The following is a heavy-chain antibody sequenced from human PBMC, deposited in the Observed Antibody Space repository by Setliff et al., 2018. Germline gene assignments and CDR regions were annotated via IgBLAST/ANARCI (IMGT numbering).Heavy chain of an antibody. V-gene: IGHV1-18*01. D-gene: IGHD1-20*01. CDR3: ARDEIRPITPDY. CDR2: ISAYNGNT. CDR1: GYTFITYG. Sequence: GASVKVSCKASGYTFITYGVNWVRQAPGQGLEWMGWISAYNGNTNYAQNLQDRVTMTTDTSTSTAYMEMRSLTSDDTAVYYCARDEIRPITPDYWGQGTLVTVSS. J-gene: IGHJ4*02.